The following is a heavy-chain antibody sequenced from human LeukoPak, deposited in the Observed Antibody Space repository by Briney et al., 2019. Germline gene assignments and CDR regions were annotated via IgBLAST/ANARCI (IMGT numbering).Heavy chain of an antibody. J-gene: IGHJ4*02. CDR3: ARGQGTVTTH. CDR1: GGSFSGYY. CDR2: INHSGSA. D-gene: IGHD4-17*01. Sequence: SETLSLTCAVYGGSFSGYYWSWIRQPPGKGLEWIGEINHSGSANYNPSLKSRVTISLDTSKNQFSLKMSSVTAADTAVYYCARGQGTVTTHWGQGTLVTVSS. V-gene: IGHV4-34*01.